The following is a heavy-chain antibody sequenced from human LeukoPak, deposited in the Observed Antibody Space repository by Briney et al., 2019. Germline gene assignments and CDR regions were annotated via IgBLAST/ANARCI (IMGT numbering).Heavy chain of an antibody. J-gene: IGHJ6*02. Sequence: PGRSLRLSCAASGFTFSSYAIHWVRQAPGKGLEWVAVISYDGSNKYYADSVKGRFTISRDNSKNTVYLQMNSLRPEDTAVYYCARGGYSYGQASYYYGMDVWGQGTTVTVSS. CDR3: ARGGYSYGQASYYYGMDV. D-gene: IGHD5-18*01. CDR2: ISYDGSNK. CDR1: GFTFSSYA. V-gene: IGHV3-30-3*01.